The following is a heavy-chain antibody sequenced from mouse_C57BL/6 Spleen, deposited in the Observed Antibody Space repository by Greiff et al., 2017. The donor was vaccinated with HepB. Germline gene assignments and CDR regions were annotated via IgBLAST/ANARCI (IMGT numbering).Heavy chain of an antibody. V-gene: IGHV1-15*01. CDR2: IDPKTGGT. CDR3: TREHDYDKAWFAY. Sequence: LVRPGASVTLSCQASGYTFTDYEMHWVKQTPVHGLEWIGAIDPKTGGTAYNQKFKGKAILTADKSSSTAYMELRSLTSEDSAVYYCTREHDYDKAWFAYWGQGTLVTVSA. CDR1: GYTFTDYE. D-gene: IGHD2-4*01. J-gene: IGHJ3*01.